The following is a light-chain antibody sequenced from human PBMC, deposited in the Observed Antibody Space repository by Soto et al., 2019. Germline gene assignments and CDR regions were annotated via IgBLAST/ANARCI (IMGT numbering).Light chain of an antibody. CDR3: TSYTSSSTGV. V-gene: IGLV2-14*01. J-gene: IGLJ3*02. Sequence: QSVLTQPASVSGSPGQSITISCTGTTSDVGGYNYVSWFQQYPGKAPELKIYEVSNRPSGVSNRFSGSKSGNTASLTISDLQAEDEADYYCTSYTSSSTGVFGGGTKLTVL. CDR1: TSDVGGYNY. CDR2: EVS.